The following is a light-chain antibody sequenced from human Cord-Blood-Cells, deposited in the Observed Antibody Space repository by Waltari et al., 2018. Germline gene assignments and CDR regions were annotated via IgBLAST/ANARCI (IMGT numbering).Light chain of an antibody. J-gene: IGKJ1*01. CDR1: QSVKSSY. CDR2: GAS. V-gene: IGKV3-20*01. Sequence: EIVLTQSPGTLSLSPGERATLSGRASQSVKSSYLAWYQQKPGQAPRLLIYGASSRATVIPDRFSGSGSGTDFTLTISRLEPEDCAVYYCQQYGSSPRTFGQGTKVEIK. CDR3: QQYGSSPRT.